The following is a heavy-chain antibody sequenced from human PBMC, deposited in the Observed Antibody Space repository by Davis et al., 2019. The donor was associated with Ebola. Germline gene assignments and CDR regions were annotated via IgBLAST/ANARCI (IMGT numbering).Heavy chain of an antibody. CDR3: ARSSSGWTPVPDY. V-gene: IGHV4-59*08. CDR1: GGSISSYY. D-gene: IGHD6-19*01. CDR2: IYYSGST. Sequence: PSETLSLTCTVSGGSISSYYWSWIRQPPGKGLEWIGYIYYSGSTNYNPSLKSRVTISVDTSKNQFSLKLSSVTAADTAVYYCARSSSGWTPVPDYWGQGTLVTVSS. J-gene: IGHJ4*02.